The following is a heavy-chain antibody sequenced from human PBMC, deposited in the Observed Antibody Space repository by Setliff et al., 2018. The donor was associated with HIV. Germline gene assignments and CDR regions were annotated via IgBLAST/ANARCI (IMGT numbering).Heavy chain of an antibody. V-gene: IGHV7-4-1*02. Sequence: ASVKVSCKASGYTFSRFSINWVRQAPGQGLEWMGWINTNSWNPTYARGFAGRFVFSLDTLVRTAYLEISDLRADDTGIYYCARDSSEYFDFSSGDFHYMDVWGKGTTVT. J-gene: IGHJ6*03. D-gene: IGHD3-3*01. CDR2: INTNSWNP. CDR3: ARDSSEYFDFSSGDFHYMDV. CDR1: GYTFSRFS.